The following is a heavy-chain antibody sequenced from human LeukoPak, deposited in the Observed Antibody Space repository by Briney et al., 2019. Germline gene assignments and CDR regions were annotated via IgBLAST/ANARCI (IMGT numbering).Heavy chain of an antibody. D-gene: IGHD3-10*01. Sequence: GGSLRLSCVASGFTFSTYSMYWGRQAPGKGLEWVSYISSISTTIYYADSVKGRFTISRDKAKNSLYLQMNRLRAEDTAVYYCARAYYHGSGSYYNDYWGQGTLVTVSS. CDR2: ISSISTTI. J-gene: IGHJ4*02. V-gene: IGHV3-48*01. CDR1: GFTFSTYS. CDR3: ARAYYHGSGSYYNDY.